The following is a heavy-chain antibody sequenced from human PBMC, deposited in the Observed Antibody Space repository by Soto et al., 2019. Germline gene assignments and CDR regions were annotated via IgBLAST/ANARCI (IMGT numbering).Heavy chain of an antibody. CDR3: ARYPRGTFGGVSAFDI. CDR2: INPSFGTA. J-gene: IGHJ3*02. CDR1: GCTFTSYG. Sequence: GASLKVSCKASGCTFTSYGIHWVRQAPRQRLEWTGGINPSFGTAKYAQKFQGRGTITADESTSTAYMELSSLRSEDTAVYYCARYPRGTFGGVSAFDIWGQGTMVTVSS. D-gene: IGHD3-16*01. V-gene: IGHV1-69*13.